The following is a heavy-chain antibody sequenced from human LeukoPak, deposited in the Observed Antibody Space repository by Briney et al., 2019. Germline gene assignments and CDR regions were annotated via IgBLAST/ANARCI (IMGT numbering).Heavy chain of an antibody. V-gene: IGHV3-48*03. CDR3: ARGPHTMVRGSYYMDV. J-gene: IGHJ6*03. CDR2: ISSSGSTI. Sequence: PGGSLRLSCAASGFTFSSYEMNWVRQAPGKGLEWVSYISSSGSTIYYADSAKGRFTISRDNAKNSLYLQMNSLRAEDTAVYYCARGPHTMVRGSYYMDVWGKGTTVTVSS. D-gene: IGHD3-10*01. CDR1: GFTFSSYE.